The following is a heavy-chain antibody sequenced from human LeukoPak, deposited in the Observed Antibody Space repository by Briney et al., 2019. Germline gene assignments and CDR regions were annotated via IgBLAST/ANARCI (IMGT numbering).Heavy chain of an antibody. J-gene: IGHJ4*02. CDR2: INHSGST. V-gene: IGHV4-34*01. Sequence: SETLSLTCAVYGGSFSGYYWSWIRQPPGKGLEWIGEINHSGSTNYNPSLKSRVTISVDTSKNQFSLKLSSVTAADTAVYYCARVRSRVLRFLEWPYYFDYWGQGTLVTVSS. CDR1: GGSFSGYY. D-gene: IGHD3-3*01. CDR3: ARVRSRVLRFLEWPYYFDY.